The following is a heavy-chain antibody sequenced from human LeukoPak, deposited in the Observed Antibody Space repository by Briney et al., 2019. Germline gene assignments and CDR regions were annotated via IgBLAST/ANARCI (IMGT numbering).Heavy chain of an antibody. J-gene: IGHJ5*02. CDR1: GGSFSGYY. D-gene: IGHD4-17*01. CDR2: INHSGST. V-gene: IGHV4-34*01. Sequence: SETLSLTCAVYGGSFSGYYWSWIRQPPGKGLEWIGEINHSGSTNYNPSLKSRVTISVDTSKNQFSLKLSSVTAADTAVYYCARAHSYGNWFDPWGQGTLVTVSS. CDR3: ARAHSYGNWFDP.